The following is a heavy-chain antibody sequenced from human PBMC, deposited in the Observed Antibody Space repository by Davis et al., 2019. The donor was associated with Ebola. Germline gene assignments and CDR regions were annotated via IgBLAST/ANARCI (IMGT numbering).Heavy chain of an antibody. Sequence: ASVKVSCKASGYTFTGYYMHWVRQAPGQGLEWMGWINPNSGGTNYAQKFQGRVPMTRDTSLSTAYMELSRLRSDDTAVYYCARVLLPLLIPVFPDYYGSGPGGGGGMDVWGQGTTVTVSS. J-gene: IGHJ6*02. CDR2: INPNSGGT. CDR1: GYTFTGYY. V-gene: IGHV1-2*02. D-gene: IGHD3-10*01. CDR3: ARVLLPLLIPVFPDYYGSGPGGGGGMDV.